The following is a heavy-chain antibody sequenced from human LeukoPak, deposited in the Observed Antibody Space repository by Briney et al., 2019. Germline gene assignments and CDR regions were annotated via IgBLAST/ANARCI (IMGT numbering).Heavy chain of an antibody. J-gene: IGHJ6*02. D-gene: IGHD1-26*01. CDR2: ISYDGSNK. CDR3: AKDASGSYVYYYYYYGMDV. Sequence: SCKASGGTFSSYGMHWVRQAPGKGLEWVAVISYDGSNKYYADSVKGRFTISRDNSKNTLYLQMNSLRAEDTAVYYCAKDASGSYVYYYYYYGMDVWGQGTTVTVSS. CDR1: GGTFSSYG. V-gene: IGHV3-30*18.